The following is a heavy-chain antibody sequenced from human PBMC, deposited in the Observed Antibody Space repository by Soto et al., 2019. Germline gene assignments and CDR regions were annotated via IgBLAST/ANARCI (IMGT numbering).Heavy chain of an antibody. J-gene: IGHJ5*02. CDR2: TYYKSQWYN. CDR1: GDSVSSNSAA. V-gene: IGHV6-1*01. CDR3: VRERKYQLLSWYWFDP. Sequence: PSQTLSLTGAISGDSVSSNSAAWNWIRQSPSRGLEWLGRTYYKSQWYNDYAEPVKSRITINPDTSKNQFSLHLNSVTPEDTAVYYCVRERKYQLLSWYWFDPWGQGTLVTVSS. D-gene: IGHD2-2*01.